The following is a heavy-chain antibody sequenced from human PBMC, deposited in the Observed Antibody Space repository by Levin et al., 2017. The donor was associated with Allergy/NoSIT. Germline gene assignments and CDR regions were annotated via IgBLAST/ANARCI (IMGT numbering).Heavy chain of an antibody. CDR1: GFTFSSYA. J-gene: IGHJ6*02. Sequence: PGGSLRLSCEASGFTFSSYAVSWVRQVPGKGLEWVSTISVRGPTTYYADSVKGRFTISRDNYKDTVYLQMNSLRAEDTAIYYCAKDIRASSTWHVRSKENYYGMDVWGQGTRVTVSS. CDR2: ISVRGPTT. CDR3: AKDIRASSTWHVRSKENYYGMDV. D-gene: IGHD6-13*01. V-gene: IGHV3-23*01.